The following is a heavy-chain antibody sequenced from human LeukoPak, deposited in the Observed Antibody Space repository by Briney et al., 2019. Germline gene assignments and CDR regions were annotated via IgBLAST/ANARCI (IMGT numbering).Heavy chain of an antibody. D-gene: IGHD1-26*01. V-gene: IGHV3-23*01. CDR1: GFTFTTYA. Sequence: PGGSLRLSCAASGFTFTTYAMSWVRQAPGKGLEWVSTISGSGGGTYYADSVRGRFTISRDNSKNTLYLQMNSLRAEDTAVYYCAKDFSGSYSGWVYWGQGTLVTVSS. J-gene: IGHJ4*02. CDR3: AKDFSGSYSGWVY. CDR2: ISGSGGGT.